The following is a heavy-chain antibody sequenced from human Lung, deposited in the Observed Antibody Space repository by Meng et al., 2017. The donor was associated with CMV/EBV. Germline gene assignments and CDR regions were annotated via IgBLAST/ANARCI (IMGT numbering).Heavy chain of an antibody. CDR3: AGRGPYGRVLNV. CDR1: GGTFNTYT. CDR2: IIPYLDEP. Sequence: SCKASGGTFNTYTFNWVRQAPGRGLEWMGGIIPYLDEPNYAQSFQGRVTITSDRSTAAYMELSSLTSEDTAVYFCAGRGPYGRVLNVWGQGTLVTVSS. D-gene: IGHD3-10*01. J-gene: IGHJ3*01. V-gene: IGHV1-69*02.